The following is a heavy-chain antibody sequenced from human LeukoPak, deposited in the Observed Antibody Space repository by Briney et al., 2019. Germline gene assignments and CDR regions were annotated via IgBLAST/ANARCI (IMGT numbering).Heavy chain of an antibody. CDR3: AREDSSGWYRGLSDP. D-gene: IGHD6-19*01. CDR2: ISAYNGNT. J-gene: IGHJ5*02. V-gene: IGHV1-18*01. CDR1: GYTFTSYG. Sequence: GASVKVSCKASGYTFTSYGISWVRQAPGQGLEWMGWISAYNGNTNYAQKLQGRVTMTTDTSTSTAYMELRSLRSDDTAVYYCAREDSSGWYRGLSDPWGQGTLVTVSS.